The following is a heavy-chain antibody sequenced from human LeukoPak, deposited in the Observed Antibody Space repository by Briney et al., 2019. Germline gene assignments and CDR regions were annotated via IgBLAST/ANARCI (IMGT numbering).Heavy chain of an antibody. CDR3: ARAGGRSWFDP. Sequence: ASVKVSCKASGYSFNDKYLHWVRQGPGQGLEWMGSINPNSGGTNYAQKFQGRVTMTTDTSMSTAYMELSRLTSDDTAVYYCARAGGRSWFDPWGQGTLVTVSS. V-gene: IGHV1-2*02. CDR2: INPNSGGT. J-gene: IGHJ5*02. CDR1: GYSFNDKY.